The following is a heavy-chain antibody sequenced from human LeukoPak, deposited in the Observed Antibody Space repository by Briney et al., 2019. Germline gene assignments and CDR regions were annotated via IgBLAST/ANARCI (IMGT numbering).Heavy chain of an antibody. V-gene: IGHV4-4*07. CDR3: ARQGTVTTYNWFDP. J-gene: IGHJ5*02. D-gene: IGHD4-17*01. Sequence: PSETLSLTCTVSGCSISSYYWSWIRQPPGKGLEWIGGIYTSGSTNYNPSLKSRVTMSVDTSKNQFSLKLSSVTAADTAVYYCARQGTVTTYNWFDPWGQGTLVTVSS. CDR2: IYTSGST. CDR1: GCSISSYY.